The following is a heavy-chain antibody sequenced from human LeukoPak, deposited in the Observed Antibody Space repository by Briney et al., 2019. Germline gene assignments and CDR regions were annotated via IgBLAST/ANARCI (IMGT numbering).Heavy chain of an antibody. CDR3: ARGASIPIFGVVILEGGFDP. CDR2: INPNSGGT. D-gene: IGHD3-3*01. J-gene: IGHJ5*02. V-gene: IGHV1-2*02. Sequence: ASVKVSCKASGYTFTGYYMHWVRQAPGQGLEWMGWINPNSGGTNYAQKFQGRVTMTRDTSISTAYMELSRLRSDDTAAYYCARGASIPIFGVVILEGGFDPWGQGTLVTVSS. CDR1: GYTFTGYY.